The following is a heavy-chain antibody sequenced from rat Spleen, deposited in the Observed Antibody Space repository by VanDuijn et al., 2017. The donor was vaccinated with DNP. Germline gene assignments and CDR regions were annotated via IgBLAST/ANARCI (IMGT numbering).Heavy chain of an antibody. V-gene: IGHV5-22*01. Sequence: EVQLVESGGGSVQPGRSLKLSCAASGFTFSDYYMAWVRQAPTKGLEWVAYISYDGGSIYYGESVKGRFTISRDNAKSTLYLQMDSLRSEDMATYYCARPWDLGFANWGQGTLVTVSS. J-gene: IGHJ3*01. CDR3: ARPWDLGFAN. D-gene: IGHD4-6*01. CDR2: ISYDGGSI. CDR1: GFTFSDYY.